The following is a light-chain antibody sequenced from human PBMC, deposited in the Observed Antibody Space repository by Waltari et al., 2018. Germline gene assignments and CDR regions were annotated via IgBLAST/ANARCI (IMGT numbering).Light chain of an antibody. Sequence: DIVLTQTPLSLSVTPGQPAPISCKSSHSLRHTDGTTYLYWFLQRPGQSPQLLIYEGSNRFSGVSERFSGSGSGTDFTLKISRVEAEDVGVYYCMQSLQLWTFGQGTKVESK. CDR1: HSLRHTDGTTY. J-gene: IGKJ1*01. CDR2: EGS. V-gene: IGKV2D-29*02. CDR3: MQSLQLWT.